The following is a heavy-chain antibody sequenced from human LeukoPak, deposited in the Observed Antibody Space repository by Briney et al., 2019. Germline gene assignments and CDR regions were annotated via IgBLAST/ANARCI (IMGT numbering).Heavy chain of an antibody. J-gene: IGHJ4*01. Sequence: GGSLRLSCAASGFSISGYWMHWVRQAAGEGLVWVSRMNSGGTTINYADSVKGRFTISKDNVDNTLHLQMNSLRVEDTAVYYCIREVQVRASASLGLWGQGTLVTVSS. D-gene: IGHD3-16*01. CDR2: MNSGGTTI. CDR1: GFSISGYW. V-gene: IGHV3-74*01. CDR3: IREVQVRASASLGL.